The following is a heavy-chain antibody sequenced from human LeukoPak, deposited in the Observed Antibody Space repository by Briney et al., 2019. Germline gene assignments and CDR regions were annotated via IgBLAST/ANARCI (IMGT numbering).Heavy chain of an antibody. CDR2: IYYSGST. D-gene: IGHD3-16*01. V-gene: IGHV4-39*01. CDR1: GGSISSSSYY. J-gene: IGHJ4*02. Sequence: SETLSLTCTVSGGSISSSSYYWGWIRQPPGKGLEWIGSIYYSGSTYYNPSLKSRVTISVDTSKNQFSLKLSPVTAADTAVYYCATFRGNRGGFDYWGQGTLVTVSS. CDR3: ATFRGNRGGFDY.